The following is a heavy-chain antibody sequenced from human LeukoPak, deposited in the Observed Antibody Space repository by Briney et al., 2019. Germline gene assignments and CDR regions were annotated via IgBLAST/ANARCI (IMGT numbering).Heavy chain of an antibody. V-gene: IGHV3-23*01. CDR1: GFTFSSYT. D-gene: IGHD6-19*01. CDR3: VRDMGVAVAGEFDY. Sequence: GALRLSCAASGFTFSSYTMSWVRQAPGKGLEWVSTITTSDGNTYYADSVKGRFTVSRDNSKNTLFLQMNSLRVDDTAVYYCVRDMGVAVAGEFDYWGQGTLVTVSS. CDR2: ITTSDGNT. J-gene: IGHJ4*02.